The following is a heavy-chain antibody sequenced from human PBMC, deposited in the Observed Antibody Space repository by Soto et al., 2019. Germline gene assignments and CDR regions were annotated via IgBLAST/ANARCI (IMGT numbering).Heavy chain of an antibody. CDR2: INHSGST. V-gene: IGHV4-34*01. D-gene: IGHD2-2*01. J-gene: IGHJ5*02. CDR3: ARLKRSTGRYNWFDP. Sequence: SETLSLTCAVYGGSFSGYYWSWIRQPPGKGLEWIGEINHSGSTNYNPSLKSRVTISVDTSKNQFSLKLSSVTAADTAVYYCARLKRSTGRYNWFDPWGQGTLVTV. CDR1: GGSFSGYY.